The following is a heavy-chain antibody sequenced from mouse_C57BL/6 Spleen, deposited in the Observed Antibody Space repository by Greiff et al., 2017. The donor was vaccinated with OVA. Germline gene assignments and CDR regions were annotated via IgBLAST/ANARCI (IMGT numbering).Heavy chain of an antibody. CDR2: FYPGSGSI. V-gene: IGHV1-62-2*01. CDR1: GYTFTEYT. J-gene: IGHJ1*03. D-gene: IGHD2-5*01. Sequence: QVQLKQSGAELVKPGASVKLSCKASGYTFTEYTIHWVKQRSGQGLEWIGWFYPGSGSIKYNEKFKDKATLTADKSSSTVYMELSRLTSEDSAVYFCARHEEDSNYVYWYFDVWGTGTTVTVSS. CDR3: ARHEEDSNYVYWYFDV.